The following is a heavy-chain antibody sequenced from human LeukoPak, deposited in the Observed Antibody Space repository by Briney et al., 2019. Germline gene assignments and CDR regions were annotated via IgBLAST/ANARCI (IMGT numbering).Heavy chain of an antibody. D-gene: IGHD3-16*01. V-gene: IGHV4-34*01. CDR2: IHHTGST. CDR3: ASRAGGWYFDL. J-gene: IGHJ2*01. CDR1: GGSFSGYY. Sequence: PSETLSLTCAVYGGSFSGYYWSWVRQPPGKGLEWIGEIHHTGSTHYNPSLESRITISVDKSKNQFSLKLNSVTAADTAVYYCASRAGGWYFDLWGRGTLVTVSS.